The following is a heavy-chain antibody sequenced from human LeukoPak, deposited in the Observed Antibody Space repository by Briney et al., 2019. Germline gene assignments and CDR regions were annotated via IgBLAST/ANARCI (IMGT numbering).Heavy chain of an antibody. D-gene: IGHD4-23*01. Sequence: PSETLSLTCTVSGGSISSSSYYWGWIRQPPGKGLEWIGYIYYSGSTNYNPSLKSRVTISVDTSKNQFSLKLSSVTAADTAVYYCARDGGTGTYYYYMDVWGKGTTVTISS. CDR1: GGSISSSSYY. CDR3: ARDGGTGTYYYYMDV. CDR2: IYYSGST. V-gene: IGHV4-61*05. J-gene: IGHJ6*03.